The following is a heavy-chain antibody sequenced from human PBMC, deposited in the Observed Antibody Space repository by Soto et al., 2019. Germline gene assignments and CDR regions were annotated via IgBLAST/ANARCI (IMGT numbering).Heavy chain of an antibody. CDR2: VSPSGDIT. V-gene: IGHV3-23*01. J-gene: IGHJ6*04. CDR1: GFTFSSYA. Sequence: GGSLRLSCVASGFTFSSYAMSWVRQAPGKGLQWVSAVSPSGDITYYADSVKGRSSISRDNSKNTLYLQVNSLRDEDTAVYYCAKIYCGSTSYHAHVRGKGTTVTVSS. CDR3: AKIYCGSTSYHAHV. D-gene: IGHD2-2*01.